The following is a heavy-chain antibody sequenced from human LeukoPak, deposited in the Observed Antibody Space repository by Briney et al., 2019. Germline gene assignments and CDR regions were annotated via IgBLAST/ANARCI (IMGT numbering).Heavy chain of an antibody. CDR2: IYSGGST. CDR3: ALSRHGELRLGELSLNY. V-gene: IGHV3-53*01. J-gene: IGHJ4*02. D-gene: IGHD3-16*02. Sequence: PGGSLRLSCAASGFTVSSNYMSWVRQAPGKGLEWVSVIYSGGSTYYADSVKGRFTISRDNSKNTLYLQMNSLRAGDTAVYYCALSRHGELRLGELSLNYWGQGTLVTVSS. CDR1: GFTVSSNY.